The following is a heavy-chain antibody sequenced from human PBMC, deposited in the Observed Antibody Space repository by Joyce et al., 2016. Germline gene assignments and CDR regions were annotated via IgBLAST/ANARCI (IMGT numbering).Heavy chain of an antibody. CDR2: INTYNGNT. J-gene: IGHJ4*02. CDR1: GYTFISYG. V-gene: IGHV1-18*01. D-gene: IGHD1-26*01. CDR3: ARGYGVVGATTDFDY. Sequence: QVQLVQSGAEVKKPGASVKVSCKASGYTFISYGISWLRQAPGQGLEGLGWINTYNGNTNYAQKFRGRSTMTTETSTSTAYMELRSLRSDDTAVYYCARGYGVVGATTDFDYWGQGTLVTVSS.